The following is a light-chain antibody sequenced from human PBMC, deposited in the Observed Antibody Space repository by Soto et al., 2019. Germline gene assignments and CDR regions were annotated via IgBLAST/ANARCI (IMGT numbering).Light chain of an antibody. CDR2: AAS. J-gene: IGKJ5*01. CDR1: QGISSY. V-gene: IGKV1-9*01. Sequence: DIQLTQSPSFLSASVGDRVTITCRASQGISSYLAWYQQKPGKAPKLLIYAASTLQSGVPSRFSGSGSGTEFTLTISSLQPEDFATYYCQQLNSYPRATSGQGTRLEIK. CDR3: QQLNSYPRAT.